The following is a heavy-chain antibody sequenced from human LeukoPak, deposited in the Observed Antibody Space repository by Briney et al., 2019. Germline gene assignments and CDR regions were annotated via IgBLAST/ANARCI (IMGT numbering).Heavy chain of an antibody. D-gene: IGHD4-17*01. J-gene: IGHJ5*02. CDR3: ARQVYGDYGPSWFDP. V-gene: IGHV1-69*02. CDR1: GGTFSSYT. Sequence: SVKVSCKASGGTFSSYTISWVRQAPGQGLEWMGRIIPILGIANYAQKFQGRVTITADKSTSTAYMELSSLRSEDTAVYYCARQVYGDYGPSWFDPWGQGTLVTVSS. CDR2: IIPILGIA.